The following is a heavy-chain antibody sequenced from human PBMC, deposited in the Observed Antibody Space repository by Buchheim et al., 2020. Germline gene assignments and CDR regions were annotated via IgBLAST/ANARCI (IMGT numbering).Heavy chain of an antibody. J-gene: IGHJ5*02. D-gene: IGHD2-15*01. CDR1: GGSIGSGGYY. V-gene: IGHV4-31*03. Sequence: QVQLQESGPGLVRPSQTLSLTCSVSGGSIGSGGYYWSWVRQHPGKALEWIGYIYHSGNTYYNPSLESRVTISVDTSERTFSLKLRSVTAADTAVYYCVRVRWVAGGQYRWFDPWGQGTL. CDR2: IYHSGNT. CDR3: VRVRWVAGGQYRWFDP.